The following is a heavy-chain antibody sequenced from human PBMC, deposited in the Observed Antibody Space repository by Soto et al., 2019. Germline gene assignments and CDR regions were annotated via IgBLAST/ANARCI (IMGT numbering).Heavy chain of an antibody. CDR1: GFTFSSYA. CDR3: AKMTLPPVTRGGVDY. CDR2: ISGSGGST. D-gene: IGHD4-17*01. Sequence: EVQLLESGGGLVQPGGSLRLSCAASGFTFSSYAMSWVRQAPGKGLEWVSAISGSGGSTYYADSVKGRFTISRDNSKNTRYLQMNSLRAEDTAVYYCAKMTLPPVTRGGVDYWGQGTLVTVSS. V-gene: IGHV3-23*01. J-gene: IGHJ4*02.